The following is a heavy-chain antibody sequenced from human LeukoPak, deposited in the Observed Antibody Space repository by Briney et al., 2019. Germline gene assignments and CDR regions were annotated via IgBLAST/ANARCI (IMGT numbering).Heavy chain of an antibody. D-gene: IGHD3-3*01. Sequence: GGSLRLSCAASGVTFSDYYRSWIRQAPGKGLEWVSYISGSSSYTNYADSVKGRFIISRDNAKNLLYLQMNSLRAEDTAVYYCASSGYRPNGYFDYWGQGTLVTVSS. CDR2: ISGSSSYT. V-gene: IGHV3-11*03. CDR3: ASSGYRPNGYFDY. CDR1: GVTFSDYY. J-gene: IGHJ4*02.